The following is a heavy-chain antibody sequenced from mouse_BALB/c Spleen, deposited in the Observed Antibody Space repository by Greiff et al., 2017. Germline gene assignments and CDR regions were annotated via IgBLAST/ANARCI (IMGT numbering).Heavy chain of an antibody. J-gene: IGHJ3*01. V-gene: IGHV5-9*03. CDR2: ISSGGGNT. CDR1: GFTFSSYT. Sequence: EVKLVESGGGLVKPGGSLKLSCAASGFTFSSYTMSWVRQTPEKRLEWVATISSGGGNTYYPDSVKGRFTISRDNAKNNLYLQMSSLRSEDTALYYCARSMEGGFAYWGQGTLVTVSA. CDR3: ARSMEGGFAY.